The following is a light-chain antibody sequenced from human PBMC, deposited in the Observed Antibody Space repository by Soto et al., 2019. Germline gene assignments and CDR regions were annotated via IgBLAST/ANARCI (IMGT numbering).Light chain of an antibody. J-gene: IGKJ5*01. Sequence: DIVMTQSPLSLPVTPGEPASISCRSSQSLLHSNGYNYLDWYLQKPGQSPQLLIYLGSNRASGVPDRFNVSGSGTDFTLKISRVEAEDVGVYYCMQALQTPPTFGQGTRLEIK. V-gene: IGKV2-28*01. CDR3: MQALQTPPT. CDR2: LGS. CDR1: QSLLHSNGYNY.